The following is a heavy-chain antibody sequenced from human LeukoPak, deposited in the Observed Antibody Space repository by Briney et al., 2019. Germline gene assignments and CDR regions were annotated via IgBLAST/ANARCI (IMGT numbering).Heavy chain of an antibody. V-gene: IGHV1-69*01. CDR1: GGTFSSYA. D-gene: IGHD3-3*01. CDR3: VRREYYDFWSGYTNWFDS. J-gene: IGHJ5*01. CDR2: IIPIFGTA. Sequence: GSSVKVSCKASGGTFSSYAISWVRQAPGQGLEWMGGIIPIFGTANYAQKFQGRVTITADESTSTAYMELSSLRSEDTAVYYCVRREYYDFWSGYTNWFDSWGQGTLVTVSS.